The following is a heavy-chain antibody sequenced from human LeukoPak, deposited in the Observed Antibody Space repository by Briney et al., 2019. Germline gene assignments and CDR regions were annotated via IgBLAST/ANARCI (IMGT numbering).Heavy chain of an antibody. D-gene: IGHD3-10*01. Sequence: SETLSLTCTVSGGSISSYYWSWIRQPPGKGLEWIGYIYTSGGTNYTPSLKSRVTISVDTSKNQFSLNLRSVTAADTAVYYCARHGSVRSPLGPWGQGTLVTVSS. CDR1: GGSISSYY. CDR2: IYTSGGT. J-gene: IGHJ5*02. CDR3: ARHGSVRSPLGP. V-gene: IGHV4-4*09.